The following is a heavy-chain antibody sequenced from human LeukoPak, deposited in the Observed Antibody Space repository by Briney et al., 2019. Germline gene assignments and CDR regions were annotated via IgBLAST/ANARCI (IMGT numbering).Heavy chain of an antibody. V-gene: IGHV3-23*01. CDR3: AKYTERAFDI. J-gene: IGHJ3*02. CDR2: ISPTGAGT. D-gene: IGHD2-2*02. CDR1: GFTFNGYA. Sequence: GGSLRLSCAASGFTFNGYAMSWVRQAPGKGLEWVSAISPTGAGTYYADSVKGLFTIPRDNSKNTLYLQMNSLRAEDTAVYYCAKYTERAFDIWGRGTMVTVSS.